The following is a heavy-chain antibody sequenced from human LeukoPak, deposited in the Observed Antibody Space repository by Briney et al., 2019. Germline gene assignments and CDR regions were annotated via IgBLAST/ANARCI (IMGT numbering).Heavy chain of an antibody. Sequence: GGSLRLSCAASGFTFSSYAMHWVRQAPGKGLEWVAVISYDGSNKYYADSVKGRFTISRDNSKNTLYLQMNSLRAEDTAVYYCAGDILTGRHYYYYGTDVWGQGTTVTVSS. V-gene: IGHV3-30-3*01. D-gene: IGHD3-9*01. CDR2: ISYDGSNK. CDR3: AGDILTGRHYYYYGTDV. CDR1: GFTFSSYA. J-gene: IGHJ6*02.